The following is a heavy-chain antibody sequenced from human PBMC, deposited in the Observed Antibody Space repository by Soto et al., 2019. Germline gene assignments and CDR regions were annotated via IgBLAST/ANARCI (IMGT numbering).Heavy chain of an antibody. V-gene: IGHV1-18*01. CDR1: GYPFTSYA. J-gene: IGHJ4*02. CDR3: ARCRTSWYSGFEY. Sequence: ASVKVSCKASGYPFTSYAMTWVRQAPGQGLEWMGWIDTSTGSTNYPQMLKGRVTMTADTSTSTVFLELRSLRSDDTALYYCARCRTSWYSGFEYWGRRTLFPVCS. D-gene: IGHD1-26*01. CDR2: IDTSTGST.